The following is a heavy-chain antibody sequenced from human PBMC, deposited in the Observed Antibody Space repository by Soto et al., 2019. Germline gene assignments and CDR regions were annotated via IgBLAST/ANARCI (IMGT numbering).Heavy chain of an antibody. D-gene: IGHD3-22*01. Sequence: LSLSCAASGFTFSSYAMSWVREAPVKGLEWVSAISGSGGSTYYADSVKGRFTISRDNSKNTLYLQMNSLRAEDTAVYYCAKDVRDLIVVVIPPFDYWGQGTLVTVSS. CDR1: GFTFSSYA. J-gene: IGHJ4*02. V-gene: IGHV3-23*01. CDR2: ISGSGGST. CDR3: AKDVRDLIVVVIPPFDY.